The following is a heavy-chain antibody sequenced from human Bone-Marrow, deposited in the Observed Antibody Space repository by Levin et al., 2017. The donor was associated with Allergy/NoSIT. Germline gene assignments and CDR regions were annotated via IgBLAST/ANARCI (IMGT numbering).Heavy chain of an antibody. D-gene: IGHD3-16*01. CDR1: GYTFTGHW. Sequence: KVSCRTSGYTFTGHWIGWLRQMPGKGLEWMGIIYPGDSDTRYSPSFEGQVTISVDTSITTAYLQWNSLETSDTAIYYCARMNLAANWFDPWGQGTLVTVSP. CDR3: ARMNLAANWFDP. J-gene: IGHJ5*02. CDR2: IYPGDSDT. V-gene: IGHV5-51*01.